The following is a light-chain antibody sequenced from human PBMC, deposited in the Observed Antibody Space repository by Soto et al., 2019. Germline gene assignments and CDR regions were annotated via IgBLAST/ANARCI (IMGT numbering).Light chain of an antibody. V-gene: IGKV2-28*01. CDR3: MQTLLIPRT. CDR1: QSLLFRNGNTH. Sequence: EIEMTQSPLSLPVTPGEPASISCRSSQSLLFRNGNTHLDWYLQKPGQSPQLLMYLGTNRASGVPDRFSGSGTGPDFTLKISRVEAEDVGVYYCMQTLLIPRTFGQGTKLEI. CDR2: LGT. J-gene: IGKJ2*02.